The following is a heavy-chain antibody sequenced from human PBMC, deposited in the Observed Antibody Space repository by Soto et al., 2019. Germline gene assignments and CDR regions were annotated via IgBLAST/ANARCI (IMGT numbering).Heavy chain of an antibody. CDR2: IYSGGST. J-gene: IGHJ6*03. CDR1: GFTVSSNY. CDR3: ARNWNDYYYYYYMDV. D-gene: IGHD1-1*01. Sequence: PGGSLRLSCAASGFTVSSNYMSWVRQAPGKGLEWVSVIYSGGSTYYADSVKGRFTISRHNSKNTLYLQMNSLRAEDTAVYYCARNWNDYYYYYYMDVWGKGTTVTVSS. V-gene: IGHV3-53*04.